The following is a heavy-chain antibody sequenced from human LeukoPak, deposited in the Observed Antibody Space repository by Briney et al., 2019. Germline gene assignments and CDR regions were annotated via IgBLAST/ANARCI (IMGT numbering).Heavy chain of an antibody. V-gene: IGHV3-30*03. D-gene: IGHD6-13*01. J-gene: IGHJ4*02. CDR3: ARIGYSISWSGDY. Sequence: GGSLRLSCAASGFTFTSYGMHWIRQAPGKGLEWVALISSDGNNKYYADSVKGRFSISRDNSKNTLYLQMNGLRVEDTAVYYCARIGYSISWSGDYWGQGSLVTVSS. CDR2: ISSDGNNK. CDR1: GFTFTSYG.